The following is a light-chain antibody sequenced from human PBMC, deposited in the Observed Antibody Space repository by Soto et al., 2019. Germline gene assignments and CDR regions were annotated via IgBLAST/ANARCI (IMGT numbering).Light chain of an antibody. CDR3: QRYGTSSYT. J-gene: IGKJ2*01. V-gene: IGKV3-20*01. Sequence: IVLTQSPGTLSLSPGERATLSCWASQSVRNNYLAWYQQKPGQAPRLLIYGVSARATGIPDRFSGSGSGTDFTLTISRLEPEDFAVYYCQRYGTSSYTFGQGTKLEIK. CDR1: QSVRNNY. CDR2: GVS.